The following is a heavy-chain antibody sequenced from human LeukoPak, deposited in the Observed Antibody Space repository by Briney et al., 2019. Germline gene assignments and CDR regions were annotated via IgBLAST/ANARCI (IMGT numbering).Heavy chain of an antibody. CDR1: GGSISSSSYY. Sequence: SETLSLTCTVSGGSISSSSYYWGWIRQPPGTGLEWIGSIYYSGSTYYNPSLKSRVTISVDTSKNQFSLKLSSVTAADTAVYYCARVYYSKDFWSGYYSTSHFDYWGQGTLVTVSS. V-gene: IGHV4-39*01. D-gene: IGHD3-3*01. CDR3: ARVYYSKDFWSGYYSTSHFDY. J-gene: IGHJ4*02. CDR2: IYYSGST.